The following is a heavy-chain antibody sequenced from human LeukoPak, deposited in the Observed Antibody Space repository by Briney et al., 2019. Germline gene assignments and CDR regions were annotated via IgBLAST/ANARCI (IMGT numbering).Heavy chain of an antibody. CDR1: GGTFSSYA. D-gene: IGHD6-13*01. CDR3: ARVPGASSWLSSTRNNWFDP. CDR2: IIPIFGTA. Sequence: SVKVSCKASGGTFSSYAISWVRQAPGQGLEWMGGIIPIFGTANYAQKFQGRVTITADESTSTAYMELSSLRSEDTAVYYCARVPGASSWLSSTRNNWFDPWGQGTLVTVSS. J-gene: IGHJ5*02. V-gene: IGHV1-69*13.